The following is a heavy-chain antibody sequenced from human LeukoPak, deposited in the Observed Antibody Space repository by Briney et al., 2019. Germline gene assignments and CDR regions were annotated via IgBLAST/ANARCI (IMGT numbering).Heavy chain of an antibody. D-gene: IGHD1-26*01. V-gene: IGHV3-23*01. J-gene: IGHJ4*02. CDR3: AKGYSVGATNLNFDY. CDR1: GFTFSSYA. Sequence: GSLRLSCAASGFTFSSYAMSWVRQAPGKGLEWVSAISGSGGSTYYADSVKGRFTISRDNSKNPLDLQMNSLRAEDTAVYYCAKGYSVGATNLNFDYWGQGTLVTVSS. CDR2: ISGSGGST.